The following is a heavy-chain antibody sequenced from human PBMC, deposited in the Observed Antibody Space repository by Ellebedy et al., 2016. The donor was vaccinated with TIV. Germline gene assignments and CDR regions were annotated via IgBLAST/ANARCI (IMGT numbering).Heavy chain of an antibody. D-gene: IGHD2-2*01. V-gene: IGHV1-46*01. CDR2: INPSGGST. CDR1: GYTFTSYY. CDR3: ARDWPVVVPAVNNWFDP. Sequence: ASVKVSCKASGYTFTSYYMHWVRQAPGQGLAWMGIINPSGGSTSYAQKFQGRVTMTRDTSIITAYMELSRFRSDDTAVYYCARDWPVVVPAVNNWFDPWGQGTLVTVSS. J-gene: IGHJ5*02.